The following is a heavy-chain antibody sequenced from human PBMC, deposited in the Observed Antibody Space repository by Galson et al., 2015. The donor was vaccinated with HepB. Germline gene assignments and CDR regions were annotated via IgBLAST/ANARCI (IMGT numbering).Heavy chain of an antibody. CDR2: ITSNSSTI. D-gene: IGHD4-11*01. Sequence: SLRLSCAASGFTFSSYSMNWVRQAPGKGLEWVSYITSNSSTIYYADSVKGRFTISRDNAKNSLYLQMNSLRVEDTAVYYCARLPRSNPGGVWGKGTTVTVSS. V-gene: IGHV3-48*01. CDR1: GFTFSSYS. CDR3: ARLPRSNPGGV. J-gene: IGHJ6*04.